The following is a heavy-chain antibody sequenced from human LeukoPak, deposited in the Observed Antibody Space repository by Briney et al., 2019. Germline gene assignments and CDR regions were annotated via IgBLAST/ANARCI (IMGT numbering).Heavy chain of an antibody. Sequence: GASVKVSCKASGGTFSSYAISWVRQAPGQGLEWMGGIIPIFGTANYAQKFQGRVTITADESTSTAYMELSSLRSEDTAVYYCARSGTTDYYGSGSPPYSWFDPWGQGTLVTVSS. V-gene: IGHV1-69*13. CDR2: IIPIFGTA. CDR3: ARSGTTDYYGSGSPPYSWFDP. J-gene: IGHJ5*02. D-gene: IGHD3-10*01. CDR1: GGTFSSYA.